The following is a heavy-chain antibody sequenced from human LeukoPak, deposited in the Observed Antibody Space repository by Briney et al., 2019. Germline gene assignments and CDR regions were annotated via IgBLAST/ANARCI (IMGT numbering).Heavy chain of an antibody. CDR1: GYTFTSYG. CDR3: ASHYDFWSGGKPNWFDP. Sequence: ASVKVSCKASGYTFTSYGISWVRQAPGQGLEWMGWISAYNGNTNYAQKLQGRVTMTTDTSTSTAYMELRSLRSDDTAVYYCASHYDFWSGGKPNWFDPWGQGTLVTVSS. D-gene: IGHD3-3*01. V-gene: IGHV1-18*01. CDR2: ISAYNGNT. J-gene: IGHJ5*02.